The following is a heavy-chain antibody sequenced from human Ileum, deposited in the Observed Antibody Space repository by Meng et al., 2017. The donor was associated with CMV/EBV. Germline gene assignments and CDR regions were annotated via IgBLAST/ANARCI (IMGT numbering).Heavy chain of an antibody. V-gene: IGHV3-23*01. Sequence: GGSLRLSCAASGFAFNMYAMGWIRQAPGKGLEWVSDISGGGDRTYYADSGKGRFTISRDNSKKTLYLEMNTLRAEDTAVYYCARDGAYCSGNCYSFWGLWGQGTLVTVSS. CDR3: ARDGAYCSGNCYSFWGL. D-gene: IGHD2-21*01. CDR1: GFAFNMYA. J-gene: IGHJ4*02. CDR2: ISGGGDRT.